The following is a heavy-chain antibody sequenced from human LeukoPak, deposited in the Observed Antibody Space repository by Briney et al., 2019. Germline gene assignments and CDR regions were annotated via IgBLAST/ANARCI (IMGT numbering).Heavy chain of an antibody. CDR1: GGTFSSYA. V-gene: IGHV1-18*01. CDR2: ISAYNGNT. CDR3: ARAGDYDYVWGSYRPFDY. D-gene: IGHD3-16*02. Sequence: ASVKVSCKASGGTFSSYAISWVRQAPGQGLEWMGWISAYNGNTNYAQKLQGRVTMTTDTSTSTAYMELRSLRSDDTAVYYCARAGDYDYVWGSYRPFDYWGQGTLVTVSS. J-gene: IGHJ4*02.